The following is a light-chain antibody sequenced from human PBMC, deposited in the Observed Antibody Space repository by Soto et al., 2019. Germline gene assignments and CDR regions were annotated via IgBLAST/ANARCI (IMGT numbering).Light chain of an antibody. CDR2: EVS. V-gene: IGLV2-14*01. J-gene: IGLJ3*02. CDR1: SSDVVGYNY. CDR3: SSFTSINTWV. Sequence: QSALTQPASVSGSPGQSITISCTGTSSDVVGYNYVSWYQQHPGKAPKLMIYEVSNRPSGVSNRFFGSKSGNTASLTISGLQTEDEADYYCSSFTSINTWVFGGGTKLTVL.